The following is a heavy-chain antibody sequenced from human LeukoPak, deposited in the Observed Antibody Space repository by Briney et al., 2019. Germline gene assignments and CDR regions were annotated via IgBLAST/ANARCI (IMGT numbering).Heavy chain of an antibody. J-gene: IGHJ4*02. CDR2: MSPNSGDT. Sequence: ASVKVSCKASGYTFTSYHINWVRQATGQGLEWIGWMSPNSGDTGYAQKFLGRVTMTRNTSITTAYMELSSLRSDDTAIYYCAGGVAAGYDYWGQGTLVTVSS. V-gene: IGHV1-8*01. CDR1: GYTFTSYH. CDR3: AGGVAAGYDY. D-gene: IGHD6-13*01.